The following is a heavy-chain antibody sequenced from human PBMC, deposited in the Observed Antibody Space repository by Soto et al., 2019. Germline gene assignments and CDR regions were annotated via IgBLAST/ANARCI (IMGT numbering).Heavy chain of an antibody. CDR3: AIDIYSDPGY. D-gene: IGHD4-17*01. V-gene: IGHV1-18*01. Sequence: QVQLVQSGAEVKKPGASVKVSCKASGYTFSSYGISWVRQAPGQGLEWMGWISAYNGHTNNAQKLQGRVTMTTDTATSTAHMQLRSLRSGDTAMYYSAIDIYSDPGYWGQGPLVTVPS. J-gene: IGHJ4*02. CDR2: ISAYNGHT. CDR1: GYTFSSYG.